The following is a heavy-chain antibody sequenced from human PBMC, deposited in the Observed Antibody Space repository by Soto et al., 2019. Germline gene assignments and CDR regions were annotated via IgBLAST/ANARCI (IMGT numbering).Heavy chain of an antibody. Sequence: PVWSLRLSWVAPECTFRGYEMNWVRQAPGKGLEWVSYISSSGTTIYYTDSVKGRFTISRDNAKKSLYLQMNSLRAEDTAVYNSVRFGGAAAGPGDYWGQGTLVPV. CDR2: ISSSGTTI. J-gene: IGHJ4*02. CDR3: VRFGGAAAGPGDY. CDR1: ECTFRGYE. V-gene: IGHV3-48*03. D-gene: IGHD6-13*01.